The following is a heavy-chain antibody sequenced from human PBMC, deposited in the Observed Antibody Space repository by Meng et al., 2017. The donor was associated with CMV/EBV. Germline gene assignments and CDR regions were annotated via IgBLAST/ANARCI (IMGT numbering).Heavy chain of an antibody. J-gene: IGHJ4*02. CDR1: GFTFSSYA. D-gene: IGHD3-22*01. Sequence: GGSLRLSCAASGFTFSSYAMHWVRQAPGKGLEWVSYISSSGSTIYYADSVKGRFTISRDNAKNSPYLQMNSLRAEDTAVYYCAREIGYYDSSGYIDYWGQGTLVTVSS. CDR2: ISSSGSTI. CDR3: AREIGYYDSSGYIDY. V-gene: IGHV3-48*03.